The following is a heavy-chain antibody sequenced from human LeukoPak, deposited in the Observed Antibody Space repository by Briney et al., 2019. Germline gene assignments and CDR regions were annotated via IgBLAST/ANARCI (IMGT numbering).Heavy chain of an antibody. CDR2: IYTSGST. J-gene: IGHJ4*02. Sequence: PSETLSLTCTVSGGSISSSSNSWAWIRQPPGKGLEWIGRIYTSGSTNYNPSLKSRVTMSVDTSKNQFSLKLSSVTAADTAVYYCASGDSSSWSRFDYWGQGTLVTVSS. D-gene: IGHD6-13*01. CDR3: ASGDSSSWSRFDY. V-gene: IGHV4-61*05. CDR1: GGSISSSSNS.